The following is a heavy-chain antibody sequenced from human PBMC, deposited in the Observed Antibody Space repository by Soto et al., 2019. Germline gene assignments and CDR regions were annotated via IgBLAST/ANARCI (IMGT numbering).Heavy chain of an antibody. CDR3: ARDLAEGPYSSSWYEPDTDSGEDY. V-gene: IGHV3-33*01. D-gene: IGHD6-13*01. Sequence: GGSLRLSCAASGFTFSSYGMHWVRQAPGKGLEWVAVIWYDGSNKYYADSVKGRFTISRDNSKNTLYLQMNSLRAEDTAVYYCARDLAEGPYSSSWYEPDTDSGEDYWGQGTLVTVSS. J-gene: IGHJ4*02. CDR2: IWYDGSNK. CDR1: GFTFSSYG.